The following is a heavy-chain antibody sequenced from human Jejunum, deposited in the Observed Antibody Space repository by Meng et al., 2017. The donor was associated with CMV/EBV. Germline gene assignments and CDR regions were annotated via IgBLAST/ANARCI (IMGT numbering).Heavy chain of an antibody. CDR2: ISAYNGNT. D-gene: IGHD2-2*02. CDR1: YG. V-gene: IGHV1-18*01. Sequence: YGSSWVRQAPGQGLEWMGRISAYNGNTNYAQKFQGRVTMTTDTSTVTAYMELRSLRSDDTAMYYCARAGYCSTASCYMDLYYYGMDVWGQGTTVTVSS. J-gene: IGHJ6*02. CDR3: ARAGYCSTASCYMDLYYYGMDV.